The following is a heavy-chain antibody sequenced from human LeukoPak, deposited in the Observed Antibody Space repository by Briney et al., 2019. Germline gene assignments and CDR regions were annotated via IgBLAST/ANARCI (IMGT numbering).Heavy chain of an antibody. V-gene: IGHV4-34*01. CDR3: ARGAPDTAMGFDY. J-gene: IGHJ4*02. CDR2: IDHSGST. D-gene: IGHD5-18*01. CDR1: GGSFSGYY. Sequence: PSETLSLTCAVYGGSFSGYYWSWIRQPPGKGLEWIGEIDHSGSTNYNPSLKSRVTISVDTSKNQFSLKLSSVTAADTAVYYCARGAPDTAMGFDYWGQGTLVTVSS.